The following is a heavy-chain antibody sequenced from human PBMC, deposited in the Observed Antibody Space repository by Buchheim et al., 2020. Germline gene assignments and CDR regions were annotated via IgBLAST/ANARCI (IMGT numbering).Heavy chain of an antibody. V-gene: IGHV4-59*01. CDR2: IYYGGST. CDR3: VMGDYEFAN. D-gene: IGHD3-16*01. Sequence: QVQLQESGPGLVKPSETLSLTCTVSGVSIYSSYWTWIRQPLGKGLEWIGNIYYGGSTNSNPSLKGRVTMSIDTSKNQFSLRMTSVTAADAAVYYCVMGDYEFANWGQGT. J-gene: IGHJ4*02. CDR1: GVSIYSSY.